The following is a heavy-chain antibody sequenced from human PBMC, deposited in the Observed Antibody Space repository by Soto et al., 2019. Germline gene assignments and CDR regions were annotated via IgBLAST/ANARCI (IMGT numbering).Heavy chain of an antibody. D-gene: IGHD3-3*01. CDR3: ERPSGHFLDYGMDV. J-gene: IGHJ6*02. CDR2: IYVDDSDT. CDR1: GYSFTNYW. Sequence: GESLKISCQGSGYSFTNYWIGWVRQMPGKGLEWMGIIYVDDSDTRYSPSFQGQVLISADKSISTAYLQWGSLKASDTAIYYCERPSGHFLDYGMDVWGQGTTVTVYS. V-gene: IGHV5-51*01.